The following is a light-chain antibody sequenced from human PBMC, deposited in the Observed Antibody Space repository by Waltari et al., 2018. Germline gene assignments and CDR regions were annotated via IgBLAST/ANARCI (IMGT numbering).Light chain of an antibody. Sequence: QSALTQPRSVSGSPGQSVTISCTGINTDVGDYNFVSWYQHHPGKAPKLIIHDITQRPSGVPARFSGSKSGNTASLTISGLQAEDEADYYCCSYVGSHTNWVFGGGTKLTVL. CDR2: DIT. CDR1: NTDVGDYNF. J-gene: IGLJ3*02. CDR3: CSYVGSHTNWV. V-gene: IGLV2-11*01.